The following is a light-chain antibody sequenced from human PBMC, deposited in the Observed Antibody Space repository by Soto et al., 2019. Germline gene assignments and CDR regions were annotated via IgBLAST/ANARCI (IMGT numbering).Light chain of an antibody. Sequence: QPVLTQPPSVSGAPGRRVTISCTGSSSNIGAGYDVHWYQQVPGAAPKLVIYDDTNRPSGVPDRFSGSKSGTSASLAIPGLQAEDEAVYFCQSYDSSLGGPYVFGTGTKLTVL. J-gene: IGLJ1*01. V-gene: IGLV1-40*01. CDR3: QSYDSSLGGPYV. CDR1: SSNIGAGYD. CDR2: DDT.